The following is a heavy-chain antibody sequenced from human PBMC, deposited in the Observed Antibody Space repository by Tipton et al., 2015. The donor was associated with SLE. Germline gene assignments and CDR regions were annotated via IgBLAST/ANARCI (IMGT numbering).Heavy chain of an antibody. J-gene: IGHJ2*01. CDR3: ARDSAVNFWYFDL. CDR1: GASISIHY. Sequence: TLSLTCTVSGASISIHYWSWIRQPPGQGLEWIGYISYTGNTKFNPSLKSRVTMSVATSKNQFSLRLTSVTAADTAMYYCARDSAVNFWYFDLWGRGTLVTVSS. CDR2: ISYTGNT. V-gene: IGHV4-59*11.